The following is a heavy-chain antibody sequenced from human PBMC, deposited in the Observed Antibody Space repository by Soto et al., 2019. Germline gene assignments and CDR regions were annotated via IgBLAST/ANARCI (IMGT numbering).Heavy chain of an antibody. D-gene: IGHD1-20*01. CDR3: AREGGRNWNDGDTHFDY. V-gene: IGHV4-30-4*01. Sequence: SETLSLTCTVSGGSISSGDYYWSWIRQPPGKGLEWIGYIYYSGSTYYNPSLKSRVTISVDTSKNQFSLKLSSVTAADTAVYYCAREGGRNWNDGDTHFDYWGQGTLVTVSS. J-gene: IGHJ4*02. CDR1: GGSISSGDYY. CDR2: IYYSGST.